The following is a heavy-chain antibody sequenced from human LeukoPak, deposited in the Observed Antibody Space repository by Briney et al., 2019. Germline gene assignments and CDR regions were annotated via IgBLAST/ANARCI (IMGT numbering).Heavy chain of an antibody. J-gene: IGHJ4*02. V-gene: IGHV3-30*02. D-gene: IGHD3-9*01. Sequence: GGSLRLSCAASGFTFSSYGMHWVRQAPGKGLEWVAFIRYDGSNKYYADSVKGRFTISRDNSKNTLYLQMNSLRAEDTAVYYCAKDRGVYYDILTGYLAPGDYWGQGTLATVSS. CDR2: IRYDGSNK. CDR1: GFTFSSYG. CDR3: AKDRGVYYDILTGYLAPGDY.